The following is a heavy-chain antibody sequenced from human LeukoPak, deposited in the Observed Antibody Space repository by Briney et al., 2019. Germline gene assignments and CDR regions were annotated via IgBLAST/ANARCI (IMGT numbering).Heavy chain of an antibody. V-gene: IGHV4-34*01. Sequence: SETLSLTCAVYGGSFSGYYWSWIRQPPGKGLEWTGEINHSGSTNYNPSLKSRVTISVDTSKNQFSLKLSSVTAADTAVYYCARVYGSYSYYFDYWGQGTLVTVSS. CDR2: INHSGST. J-gene: IGHJ4*02. D-gene: IGHD1-26*01. CDR1: GGSFSGYY. CDR3: ARVYGSYSYYFDY.